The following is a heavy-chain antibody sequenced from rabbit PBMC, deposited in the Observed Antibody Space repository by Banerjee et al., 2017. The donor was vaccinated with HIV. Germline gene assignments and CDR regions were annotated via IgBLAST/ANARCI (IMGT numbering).Heavy chain of an antibody. CDR1: GFDLSSQHY. CDR3: ARWGGYVGYGFDL. V-gene: IGHV1S40*01. D-gene: IGHD7-1*01. CDR2: IYAGDGNA. J-gene: IGHJ4*01. Sequence: QSLEESGGDQVKPGASLTLTCKASGFDLSSQHYMSWVRQAPGKGLEWIGCIYAGDGNAYYASWAKGRFTISKTSSTTVTLQMTSLTAADTATYFCARWGGYVGYGFDLWGPGTLVTVS.